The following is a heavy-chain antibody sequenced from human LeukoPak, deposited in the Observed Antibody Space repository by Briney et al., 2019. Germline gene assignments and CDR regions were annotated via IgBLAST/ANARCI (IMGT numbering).Heavy chain of an antibody. Sequence: GGSLRLSCAASGFAFSSYSMNWVRQAPGKGLEWVSSISGSTGHSYYADSVKGRFTISRDDAKNSLYLQMNSLRAEDTAVYFCARGGTYCGNDCYGTNYWGQGTLVTVSS. J-gene: IGHJ4*02. V-gene: IGHV3-21*06. CDR1: GFAFSSYS. CDR3: ARGGTYCGNDCYGTNY. CDR2: ISGSTGHS. D-gene: IGHD2-21*02.